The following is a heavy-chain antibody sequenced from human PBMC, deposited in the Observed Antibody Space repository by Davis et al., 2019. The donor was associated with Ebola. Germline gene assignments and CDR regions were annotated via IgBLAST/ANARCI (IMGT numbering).Heavy chain of an antibody. Sequence: GESLKISCSPSGFTFTDYYMSWIRQAPGKGLEWVSYISVSSNTIYYADSVKGRFTISRDNSKNTLSLQVNSLSAEDTAVYCCAKDRGFNYGSDYWGQGTLVTVSS. V-gene: IGHV3-11*01. D-gene: IGHD5-18*01. CDR1: GFTFTDYY. CDR2: ISVSSNTI. J-gene: IGHJ4*02. CDR3: AKDRGFNYGSDY.